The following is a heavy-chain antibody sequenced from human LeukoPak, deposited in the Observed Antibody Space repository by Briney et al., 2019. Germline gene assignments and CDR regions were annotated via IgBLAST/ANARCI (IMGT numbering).Heavy chain of an antibody. J-gene: IGHJ4*01. CDR2: INPSPSSGGT. V-gene: IGHV1-2*02. CDR1: GHVFTASY. Sequence: ASVKVSFKASGHVFTASYIHWVRQAPGQGLEWMGWINPSPSSGGTKYAQKFQGRVTMTRDVSINTAYMELSRLRSDDTAVYYCARDSSGYTRPDYWGHGTLVTVFS. D-gene: IGHD3-22*01. CDR3: ARDSSGYTRPDY.